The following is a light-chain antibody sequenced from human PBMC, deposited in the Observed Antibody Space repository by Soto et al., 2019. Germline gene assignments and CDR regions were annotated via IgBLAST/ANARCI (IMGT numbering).Light chain of an antibody. CDR1: QSVNNSY. CDR2: GAS. CDR3: QQYGSSPPYT. V-gene: IGKV3-20*01. J-gene: IGKJ2*01. Sequence: EIVLTQSPGTLSLSPGEKATLSCGASQSVNNSYLAWYQQKPGQAPRLLIYGASSRATGIPDRFSGSGSGTDFTLTISRLEPEDFAVYYCQQYGSSPPYTFGQGTKLEIK.